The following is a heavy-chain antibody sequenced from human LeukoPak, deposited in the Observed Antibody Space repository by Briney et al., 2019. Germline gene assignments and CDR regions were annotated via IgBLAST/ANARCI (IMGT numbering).Heavy chain of an antibody. Sequence: GGSLRLSCAASGFAFPGYWMVWVRQAPGKGLEWVASIGKDGSEKAYADSVKDRFTISRDNARNSLYLQMNSLGVEDTAVYYCTRDIVWLQLRNWGQGALVTVSS. J-gene: IGHJ4*02. CDR1: GFAFPGYW. CDR3: TRDIVWLQLRN. V-gene: IGHV3-7*01. CDR2: IGKDGSEK. D-gene: IGHD5-24*01.